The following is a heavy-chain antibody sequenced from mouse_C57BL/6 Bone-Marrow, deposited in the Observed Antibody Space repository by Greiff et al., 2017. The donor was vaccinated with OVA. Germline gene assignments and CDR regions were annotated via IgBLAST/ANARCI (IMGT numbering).Heavy chain of an antibody. V-gene: IGHV1-55*01. D-gene: IGHD1-1*01. J-gene: IGHJ1*03. CDR1: GYTFTSYW. CDR3: AAYYYGTSSRGYFDV. CDR2: IYPGSGST. Sequence: QVQLQQPGAELVKPGASVKLSCKASGYTFTSYWITWVKQRPGQGLEWIGDIYPGSGSTNYNEKFKSKATLTVDTSSNTAYMQLSSLTTEDSAVYYCAAYYYGTSSRGYFDVWGTGTTVTVSS.